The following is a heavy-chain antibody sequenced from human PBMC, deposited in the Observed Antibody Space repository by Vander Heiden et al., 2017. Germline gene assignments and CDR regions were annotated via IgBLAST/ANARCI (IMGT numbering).Heavy chain of an antibody. J-gene: IGHJ4*02. CDR3: ARGGGWDHDY. Sequence: EVQLVESGGGLVQPGGSLRLTCAASGYPFSRYWMRWVRQARGKGLEWVASIKEDGSEKYYVDSVNGRFTISRDNAKNSLYLQRNSLRVEDTAVYYCARGGGWDHDYWGQGTLVTVSS. CDR2: IKEDGSEK. D-gene: IGHD6-19*01. V-gene: IGHV3-7*01. CDR1: GYPFSRYW.